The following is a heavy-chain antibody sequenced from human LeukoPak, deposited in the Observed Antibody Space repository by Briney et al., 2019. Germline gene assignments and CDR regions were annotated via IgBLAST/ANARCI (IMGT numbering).Heavy chain of an antibody. D-gene: IGHD6-13*01. CDR3: AAGIIAAAGTYYFDY. CDR1: GGSISSYY. V-gene: IGHV4-59*08. J-gene: IGHJ4*02. CDR2: IYYSGST. Sequence: SETLSLTCTVSGGSISSYYWSWIRQPPGKGLEWIGYIYYSGSTNYNPSLKSRVTISVDTSKNQFSLKLSSVTAADTAVYYCAAGIIAAAGTYYFDYWGQGTLVTVSS.